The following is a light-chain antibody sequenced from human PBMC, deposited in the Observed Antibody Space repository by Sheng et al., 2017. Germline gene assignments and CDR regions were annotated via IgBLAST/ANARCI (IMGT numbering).Light chain of an antibody. CDR1: QGIADW. CDR3: QQYYNFPRT. Sequence: DILMTQSPPSVSASVGDRVTITCRASQGIADWLAWYQQKPGKAPKLLIHAASTLETGVPSRFSGSGSGTEFTLTISCLQSEDFATYYCQQYYNFPRTFGQGTKVEVK. CDR2: AAS. J-gene: IGKJ1*01. V-gene: IGKV1-12*01.